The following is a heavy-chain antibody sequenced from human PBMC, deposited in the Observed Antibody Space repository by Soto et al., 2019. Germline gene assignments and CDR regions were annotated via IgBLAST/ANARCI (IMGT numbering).Heavy chain of an antibody. Sequence: GGSLRLSCAASGFTFSSYGMHWVRQAPGKGLEWVAVISYDGSNKYYADSVKGRFTISRDNSKNTLYLQMNSLRAEDTAVYYCEKDGYSSGAHDYWGQGTLVTVSS. D-gene: IGHD6-19*01. V-gene: IGHV3-30*18. J-gene: IGHJ4*02. CDR3: EKDGYSSGAHDY. CDR2: ISYDGSNK. CDR1: GFTFSSYG.